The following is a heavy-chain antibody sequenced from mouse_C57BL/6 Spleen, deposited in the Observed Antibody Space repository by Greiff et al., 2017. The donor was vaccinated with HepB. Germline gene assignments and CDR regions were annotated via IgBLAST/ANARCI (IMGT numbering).Heavy chain of an antibody. D-gene: IGHD1-1*02. CDR1: GYTFTDYN. J-gene: IGHJ1*03. V-gene: IGHV1-18*01. CDR3: AGWCPWYFDV. CDR2: INPNNGGT. Sequence: DVQLQESGPELVKPGASVKIPCKASGYTFTDYNMDWVKQSHGKSLEWIGDINPNNGGTNYNQKFKGKATLTEDKSSSTAYMELRSLTSEDTAVYYCAGWCPWYFDVWGTGTTVTVSS.